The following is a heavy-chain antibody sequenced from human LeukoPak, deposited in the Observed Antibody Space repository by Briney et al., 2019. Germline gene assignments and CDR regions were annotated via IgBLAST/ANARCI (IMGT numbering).Heavy chain of an antibody. D-gene: IGHD6-13*01. J-gene: IGHJ4*02. CDR2: IHAGTGNT. Sequence: GASVKVSCKTSGYTFTTYGISWLRQAPGQRLEWMGWIHAGTGNTKYSQKFQGRVTITRDTSASTAYMELNSLRSEDTAVYYCARAYSSSWNHFDYWGQGTLVTVSS. V-gene: IGHV1-3*01. CDR1: GYTFTTYG. CDR3: ARAYSSSWNHFDY.